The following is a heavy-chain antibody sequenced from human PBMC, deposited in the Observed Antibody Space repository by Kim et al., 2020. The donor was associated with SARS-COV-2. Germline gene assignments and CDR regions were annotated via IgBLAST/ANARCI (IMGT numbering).Heavy chain of an antibody. J-gene: IGHJ2*01. CDR2: IYYSGST. CDR3: ARPPRRPNYYGSGSYGYFDL. CDR1: GGSISSSSYY. Sequence: SETLSLTCTVSGGSISSSSYYWGWIRQPPGKGLEWIGSIYYSGSTYYNPSLKSRVTISVDTSKNQFSLKLSSVTAADTAVYYCARPPRRPNYYGSGSYGYFDLWGRGTLVTVSS. D-gene: IGHD3-10*01. V-gene: IGHV4-39*01.